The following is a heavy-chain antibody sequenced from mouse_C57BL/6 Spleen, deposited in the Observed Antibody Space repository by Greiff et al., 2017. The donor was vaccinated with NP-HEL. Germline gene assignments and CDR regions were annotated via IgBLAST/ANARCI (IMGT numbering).Heavy chain of an antibody. J-gene: IGHJ1*03. CDR1: GYTFTDYY. CDR3: ARTPDYYGSSYGYFDV. V-gene: IGHV1-77*01. D-gene: IGHD1-1*01. CDR2: IGPGSGST. Sequence: QVRLQQSGAELVKPGASVKISCKASGYTFTDYYINWVKQRPGQGLEWIGKIGPGSGSTYYNEKFKGKATLTADKSSSTAYMQLSSLTSEDSAVYFCARTPDYYGSSYGYFDVWGTGTTVTVSS.